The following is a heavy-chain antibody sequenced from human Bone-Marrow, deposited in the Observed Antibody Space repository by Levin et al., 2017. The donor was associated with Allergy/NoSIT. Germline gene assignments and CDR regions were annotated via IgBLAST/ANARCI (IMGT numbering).Heavy chain of an antibody. J-gene: IGHJ3*02. CDR1: GGSISSSSYY. CDR3: ARDQRYYYDSLDAFDI. D-gene: IGHD3-22*01. Sequence: SETLSLTCTVSGGSISSSSYYWGWIRQPPGKGLEWIGSIYYSGSTYYNPSLKSRVTISVDTSKNQFSLKLSSVTAADTAVYYCARDQRYYYDSLDAFDIWGQGTMVTVSS. V-gene: IGHV4-39*07. CDR2: IYYSGST.